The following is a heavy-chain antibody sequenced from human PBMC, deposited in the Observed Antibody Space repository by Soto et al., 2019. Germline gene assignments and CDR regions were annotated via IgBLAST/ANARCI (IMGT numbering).Heavy chain of an antibody. J-gene: IGHJ4*02. V-gene: IGHV3-23*01. Sequence: EVQLLESGGGLVQPGGSLRLSCAASGFTFSSYAMCWVRQAPGKGLEWVASISGSGDHTWYADSGKGRFTISRDNSKKTLYVQMNSLSAEYTAIYFCAKVTGHDRDYWGQGTLVTVSS. D-gene: IGHD3-9*01. CDR3: AKVTGHDRDY. CDR2: ISGSGDHT. CDR1: GFTFSSYA.